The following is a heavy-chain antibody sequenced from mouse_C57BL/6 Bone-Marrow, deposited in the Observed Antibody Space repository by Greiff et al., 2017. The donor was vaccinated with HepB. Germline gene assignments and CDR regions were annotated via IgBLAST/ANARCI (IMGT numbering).Heavy chain of an antibody. D-gene: IGHD2-4*01. J-gene: IGHJ3*01. Sequence: EVQGVESGPGMVKPSQSLSLTCTVTGYSITSGYDWHWIRHFPGNKLEWMGYISYSGSTNYNPSLKSRISITHDTSKNHSFLKLNSVTTEDTATYYCASYDYDAFAYWGQGTLVTVSA. CDR1: GYSITSGYD. CDR2: ISYSGST. CDR3: ASYDYDAFAY. V-gene: IGHV3-1*01.